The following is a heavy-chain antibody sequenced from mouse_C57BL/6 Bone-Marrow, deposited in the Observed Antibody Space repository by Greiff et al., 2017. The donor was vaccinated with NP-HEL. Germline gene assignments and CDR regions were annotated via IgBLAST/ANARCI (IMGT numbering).Heavy chain of an antibody. Sequence: EVQLQQSGAELVRPGASVKLSCTASGFNIKDDYMHWVKQRPEQGLEWIGWIDPENGDTEYASKFQGKANITADTSSNTAYLQLSSLTSEDTAVYYCTRDSSGAWFAYWGQGTLVTVSA. V-gene: IGHV14-4*01. CDR3: TRDSSGAWFAY. CDR2: IDPENGDT. D-gene: IGHD3-2*02. J-gene: IGHJ3*01. CDR1: GFNIKDDY.